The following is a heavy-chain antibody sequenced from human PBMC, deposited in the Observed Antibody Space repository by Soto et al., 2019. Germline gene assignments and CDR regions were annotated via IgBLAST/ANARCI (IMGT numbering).Heavy chain of an antibody. V-gene: IGHV3-11*05. Sequence: GGSLRLSCAASGFAFSDYYMTWIRQAPGKGLEWISSLSNSGTYTNYADSVKGRSITSRDNAKNSLFLHLNGLRAEDTAVYFCARDQYVFDYWGQ. CDR1: GFAFSDYY. J-gene: IGHJ4*02. CDR3: ARDQYVFDY. D-gene: IGHD3-16*01. CDR2: LSNSGTYT.